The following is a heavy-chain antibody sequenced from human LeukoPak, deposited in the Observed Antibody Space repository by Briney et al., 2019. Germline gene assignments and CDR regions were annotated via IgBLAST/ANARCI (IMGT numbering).Heavy chain of an antibody. CDR3: ANQRGGF. CDR1: GFIFSSYP. D-gene: IGHD3-10*01. Sequence: GGSLRLSCAASGFIFSSYPMSWVRQAPGKGLEWVSAISGTAEDTYYADSVKGRFSISRDNSRNTVHLQMNSLRPEDTAVYYCANQRGGFWGQGTLATVSS. CDR2: ISGTAEDT. J-gene: IGHJ4*02. V-gene: IGHV3-23*01.